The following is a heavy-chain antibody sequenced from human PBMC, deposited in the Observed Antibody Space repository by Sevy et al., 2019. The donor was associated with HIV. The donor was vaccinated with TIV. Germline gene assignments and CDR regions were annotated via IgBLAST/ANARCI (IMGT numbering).Heavy chain of an antibody. Sequence: GGSLRLSCAASGFTFDNYAMSWVRQAPEKGLEWVSTISGGADTTYYADSVKGRFTISSDSSKDTLYLQMKSLRVEDTAVYYCARVGGWEVTSLDNLFDPWGQGTLVTVSS. CDR3: ARVGGWEVTSLDNLFDP. CDR1: GFTFDNYA. J-gene: IGHJ5*02. D-gene: IGHD1-26*01. CDR2: ISGGADTT. V-gene: IGHV3-23*01.